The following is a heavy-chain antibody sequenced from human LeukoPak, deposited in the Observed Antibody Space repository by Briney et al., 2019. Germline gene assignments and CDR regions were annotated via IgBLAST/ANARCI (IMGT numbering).Heavy chain of an antibody. Sequence: SETLSLTCTVSGGSISSGSYYWSWIRQPAGKGLEWIGRIYTSGSTNYNPSLNSRVTISVDTSNNQFSLKLSSVTAADTAVYYCARVRPYYDSSGYTPYYFDYWGQGTLVTVSS. V-gene: IGHV4-61*02. CDR1: GGSISSGSYY. J-gene: IGHJ4*02. D-gene: IGHD3-22*01. CDR3: ARVRPYYDSSGYTPYYFDY. CDR2: IYTSGST.